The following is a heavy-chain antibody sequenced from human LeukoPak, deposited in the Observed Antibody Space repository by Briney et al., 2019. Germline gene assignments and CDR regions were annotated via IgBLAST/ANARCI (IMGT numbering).Heavy chain of an antibody. J-gene: IGHJ4*02. D-gene: IGHD1-14*01. V-gene: IGHV3-74*01. Sequence: GGSLRLSCAASGFTFSSYWMHWVRQAPGKGLVWVSRINTNGSSTTYADPVKGRFTISRDNAKNTLYLQMNSLRAEDTAVYYCASSKGGNLAFDYWGQGTLVTVSS. CDR1: GFTFSSYW. CDR2: INTNGSST. CDR3: ASSKGGNLAFDY.